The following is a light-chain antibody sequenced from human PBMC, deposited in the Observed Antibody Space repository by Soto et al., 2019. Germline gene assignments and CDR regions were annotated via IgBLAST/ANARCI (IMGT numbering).Light chain of an antibody. V-gene: IGKV1-33*01. J-gene: IGKJ2*01. CDR1: QDITNY. CDR2: DAS. CDR3: QHFDNLPYT. Sequence: DIQLTQSPSSLSASVGDRVTITCQASQDITNYLNWYRQKPGKAPELLIYDASNSETGVPSRFSGSGSGIDFTFTISSLQPEDIATYYCQHFDNLPYTFGQGTKLEIK.